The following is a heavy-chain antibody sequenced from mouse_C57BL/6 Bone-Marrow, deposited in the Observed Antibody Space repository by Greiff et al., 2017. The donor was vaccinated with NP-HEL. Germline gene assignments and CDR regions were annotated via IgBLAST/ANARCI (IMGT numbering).Heavy chain of an antibody. CDR1: GFTFSDYG. CDR3: ASDPPFAY. CDR2: ISSGSSTI. J-gene: IGHJ3*01. Sequence: EVKLQESGGGLVKPGGSLKLSCAASGFTFSDYGMHWVRQAPEKGLEWVAYISSGSSTIYYADTVKGRFTISRDNAKNTLFLQMTSLRSEDTAMYYCASDPPFAYWGQGTLVTVSA. V-gene: IGHV5-17*01.